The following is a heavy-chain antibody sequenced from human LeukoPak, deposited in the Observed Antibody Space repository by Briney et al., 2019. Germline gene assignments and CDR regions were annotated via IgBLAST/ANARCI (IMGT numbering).Heavy chain of an antibody. J-gene: IGHJ4*02. CDR3: ARDRYFDY. Sequence: GGSLRLSCAASGFTFSSYAMSWVRQAPGRGLEWVSYISSSSSTIYYADSVKGRFTISRDNAKNSLYLQMNSLRAEDTAVYYCARDRYFDYWGQGTLVTVSS. CDR1: GFTFSSYA. V-gene: IGHV3-48*04. CDR2: ISSSSSTI.